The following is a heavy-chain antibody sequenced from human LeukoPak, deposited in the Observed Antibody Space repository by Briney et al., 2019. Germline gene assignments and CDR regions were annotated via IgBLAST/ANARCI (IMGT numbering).Heavy chain of an antibody. D-gene: IGHD3-10*01. V-gene: IGHV4-59*01. CDR2: IYYSGTT. J-gene: IGHJ4*02. CDR1: GGSISPYY. Sequence: SETLSLTCTVSGGSISPYYWSWIRQPHGKGLEWIGWIYYSGTTSYNPSLKSRVTISVDTSKNQFSLNVNSVTAADTAVYYCARYRSGSQKYLDYWGQGTLATVSS. CDR3: ARYRSGSQKYLDY.